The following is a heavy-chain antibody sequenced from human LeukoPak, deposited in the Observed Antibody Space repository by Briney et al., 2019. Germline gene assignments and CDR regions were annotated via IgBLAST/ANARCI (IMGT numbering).Heavy chain of an antibody. D-gene: IGHD2-2*01. Sequence: PSETPSLTCTVSGGSISSSSYYWGWIRQAPGKGLELIGRIYYGGDTYDNPSLKSRVTMSVGTSKNRFSLTLSSVTAADTAVYYCARDYQLLIDYWGQGTLVTVSS. CDR2: IYYGGDT. CDR3: ARDYQLLIDY. J-gene: IGHJ4*02. V-gene: IGHV4-39*02. CDR1: GGSISSSSYY.